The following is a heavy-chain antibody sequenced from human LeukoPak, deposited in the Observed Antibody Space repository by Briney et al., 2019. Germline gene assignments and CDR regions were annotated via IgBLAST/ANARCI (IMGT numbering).Heavy chain of an antibody. V-gene: IGHV5-51*01. CDR3: ARQCSSTSCYDAFDI. Sequence: GESLKISCKGSGSSFTSYWIGWVRQMPGKGLEWMGIIYPGDSDTRYSPSFQGQVTISADKSISTAYLQWSSLKASDTAMYYCARQCSSTSCYDAFDIWGQGTMVTVSS. J-gene: IGHJ3*02. D-gene: IGHD2-2*01. CDR2: IYPGDSDT. CDR1: GSSFTSYW.